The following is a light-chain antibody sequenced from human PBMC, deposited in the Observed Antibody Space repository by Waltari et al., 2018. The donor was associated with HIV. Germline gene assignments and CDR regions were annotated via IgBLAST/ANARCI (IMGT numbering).Light chain of an antibody. Sequence: EIVMTQSPLSLSVTPGQPASISCKSSQSLLHTDGKTYLYWYLQRPGQPPQLLIYEVSNRCAGVPDRVSGSGSGTDFTLTISRVEAEDVGLYDCMQTIQLPPYTFGQGTKLEI. CDR2: EVS. CDR3: MQTIQLPPYT. CDR1: QSLLHTDGKTY. J-gene: IGKJ2*01. V-gene: IGKV2D-29*01.